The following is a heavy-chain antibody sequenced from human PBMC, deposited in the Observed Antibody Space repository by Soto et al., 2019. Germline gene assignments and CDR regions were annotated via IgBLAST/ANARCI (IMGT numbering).Heavy chain of an antibody. J-gene: IGHJ4*02. CDR1: GFTFRNYG. V-gene: IGHV3-30*18. CDR3: AKGHYSGSQLLPEFDD. Sequence: QVQLVESGGGVVQPGRSLRLSCATSGFTFRNYGIHRVRQTPGKGLEWVAANSYDELGEYYVDSMKGRFTTSRDNSNNSGHLHCYSLRVEFTSVYYCAKGHYSGSQLLPEFDDWGQGTLFTVSS. D-gene: IGHD1-26*01. CDR2: NSYDELGE.